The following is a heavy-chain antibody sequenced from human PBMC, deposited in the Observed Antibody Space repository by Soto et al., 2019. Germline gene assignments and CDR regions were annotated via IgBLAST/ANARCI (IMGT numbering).Heavy chain of an antibody. CDR1: GFSFISYA. Sequence: DVQLLESGGGLVQPGKSLRLSCAASGFSFISYAMSWVRQVPGKRLEWVSSISDSGGRTFYAESVEGRFTISRDDSTSTLFLQMNSLRAEETAIYFSTKGGARFLEWLGDVWGQGTTVTVSS. J-gene: IGHJ6*02. V-gene: IGHV3-23*01. D-gene: IGHD3-3*01. CDR3: TKGGARFLEWLGDV. CDR2: ISDSGGRT.